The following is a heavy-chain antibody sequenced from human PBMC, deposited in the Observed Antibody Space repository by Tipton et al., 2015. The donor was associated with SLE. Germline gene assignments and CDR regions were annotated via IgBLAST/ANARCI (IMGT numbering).Heavy chain of an antibody. CDR1: GFTFSNYW. CDR3: ARGSHGTWDY. D-gene: IGHD3-16*01. CDR2: VNEVGSER. J-gene: IGHJ4*02. V-gene: IGHV3-7*03. Sequence: SLRLSCAASGFTFSNYWMTWVRQAPGKGLEWVAFVNEVGSERNYVDSVKGRFTISRDNAKNSLYLQVDSLRAEDTAVFYCARGSHGTWDYWGQGTLVTVSS.